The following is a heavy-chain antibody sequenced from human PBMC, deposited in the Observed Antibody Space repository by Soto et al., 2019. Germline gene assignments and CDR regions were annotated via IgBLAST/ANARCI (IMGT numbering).Heavy chain of an antibody. V-gene: IGHV4-61*01. Sequence: PSETLSLTCTVSGGSVSSGSYYWSWIRQPPGKGLEWIGYIYYSGSTNYNPSLKSRVTISVDTSKNQFSLKLSSVTAADTAVYYCARTDIVAIEFDYWGQGTLVTVSS. J-gene: IGHJ4*02. CDR1: GGSVSSGSYY. CDR3: ARTDIVAIEFDY. D-gene: IGHD5-12*01. CDR2: IYYSGST.